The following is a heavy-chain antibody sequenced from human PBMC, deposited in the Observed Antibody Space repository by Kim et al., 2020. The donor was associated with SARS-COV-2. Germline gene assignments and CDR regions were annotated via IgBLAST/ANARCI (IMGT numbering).Heavy chain of an antibody. CDR2: ISYDGSNK. D-gene: IGHD1-20*01. CDR3: AKEEEGYNWKSFNY. V-gene: IGHV3-30*18. Sequence: GGSLRLSCAASGFTFSSYGMHWVRQAPGKGLEWVAVISYDGSNKYYADSVKGRFTISRDNSKNTLYLQMNSLRAEDTAVYYCAKEEEGYNWKSFNYWGQGTLVTVSS. J-gene: IGHJ4*02. CDR1: GFTFSSYG.